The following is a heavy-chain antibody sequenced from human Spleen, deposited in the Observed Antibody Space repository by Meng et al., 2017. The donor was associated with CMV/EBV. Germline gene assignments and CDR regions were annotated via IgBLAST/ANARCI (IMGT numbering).Heavy chain of an antibody. J-gene: IGHJ6*02. CDR2: IYFSGTT. V-gene: IGHV4-39*01. CDR3: ARSLSRYYFGMDV. D-gene: IGHD3-16*01. CDR1: GASITSSTYY. Sequence: GSLRLSCAVSGASITSSTYYWGWIRQPPGKGLEWIGSIYFSGTTFSNPSLKSQVTISIDTSKSQFSLKVNSVTAADTAVYYCARSLSRYYFGMDVWGQGTTVTVSS.